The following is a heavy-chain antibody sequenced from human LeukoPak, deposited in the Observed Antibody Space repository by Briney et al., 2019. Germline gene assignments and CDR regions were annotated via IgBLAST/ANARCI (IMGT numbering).Heavy chain of an antibody. CDR2: MRRDGNEI. D-gene: IGHD1-1*01. Sequence: GGSLRLSCSASGFTFSTYWMSWVRQAPGKGLEWVANMRRDGNEIYYLDSVRGRFTVSRDNAKNSLYLQMNSLRAEDTAVYYCARGGRQLERRSNWFDPWGQGTLVTVSS. J-gene: IGHJ5*02. V-gene: IGHV3-7*01. CDR1: GFTFSTYW. CDR3: ARGGRQLERRSNWFDP.